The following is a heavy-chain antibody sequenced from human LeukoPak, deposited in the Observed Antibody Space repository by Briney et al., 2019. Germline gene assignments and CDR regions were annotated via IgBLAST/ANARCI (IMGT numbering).Heavy chain of an antibody. CDR3: ARGRCGDDCFLSQTNLFDP. V-gene: IGHV4-59*01. CDR1: GASINPYY. J-gene: IGHJ5*02. CDR2: VYYSGPT. Sequence: SETLSLTCTVSGASINPYYWSWIQQPPGKGLEWIGYVYYSGPTHYNPSLKSRVTISLDTSKNQFSLELSSATAADTAVYYCARGRCGDDCFLSQTNLFDPWGQGTLVTVSS. D-gene: IGHD2-21*02.